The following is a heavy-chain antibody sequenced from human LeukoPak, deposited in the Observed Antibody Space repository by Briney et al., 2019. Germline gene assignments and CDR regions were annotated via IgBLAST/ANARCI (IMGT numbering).Heavy chain of an antibody. D-gene: IGHD6-13*01. Sequence: GGSLRLSCAASGVTFSSYSMNWVRQAPGKGLEWVSSISSSSSYIYYADSVKGRFTISRDNAKNSLYLQINSLRAEDTAVYYCAGGIAAASDYWGQGTLVTVSS. CDR1: GVTFSSYS. CDR3: AGGIAAASDY. CDR2: ISSSSSYI. V-gene: IGHV3-21*01. J-gene: IGHJ4*02.